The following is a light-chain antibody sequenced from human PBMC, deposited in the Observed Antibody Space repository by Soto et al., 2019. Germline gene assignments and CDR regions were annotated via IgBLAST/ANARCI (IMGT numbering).Light chain of an antibody. J-gene: IGKJ1*01. CDR1: QSISSW. CDR3: QQYNSYTGT. V-gene: IGKV1-5*03. CDR2: KAS. Sequence: DIQMTQSPSTLSASVGGRVTITFRASQSISSWLAWYQQKPGKAPKLLIYKASSLESGVPSRFSGSGSGTEFTLTISSLQPDDFATYYCQQYNSYTGTFGQGTKV.